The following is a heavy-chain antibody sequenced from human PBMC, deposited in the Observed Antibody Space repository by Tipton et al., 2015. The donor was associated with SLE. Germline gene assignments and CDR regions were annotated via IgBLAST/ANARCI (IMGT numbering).Heavy chain of an antibody. D-gene: IGHD3-22*01. CDR1: GGSISSHY. CDR3: ARGNTDSSGYYGWFDP. J-gene: IGHJ5*02. Sequence: TLSLTCTVSGGSISSHYWSWIRQPPGKGLEWIGYIYYSGSTNYNPSLKSRVTISVETSKNQFSLKLSSVTAADTAVYYCARGNTDSSGYYGWFDPWGQGTLVTVSS. V-gene: IGHV4-59*11. CDR2: IYYSGST.